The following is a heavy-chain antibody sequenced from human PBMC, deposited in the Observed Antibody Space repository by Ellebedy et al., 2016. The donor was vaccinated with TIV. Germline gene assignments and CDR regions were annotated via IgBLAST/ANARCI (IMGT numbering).Heavy chain of an antibody. J-gene: IGHJ4*02. CDR1: GFTFGDYG. CDR3: ARKKTTVIMLDY. Sequence: GESLKISCTASGFTFGDYGMVWLRQAPGKGLEWLGFIRSKTYGGTADYAASVKGRFTMSRDDSKGIAYLQMDSLKTEDTAVYYCARKKTTVIMLDYWGQGTLVTVSS. V-gene: IGHV3-49*03. CDR2: IRSKTYGGTA. D-gene: IGHD4-23*01.